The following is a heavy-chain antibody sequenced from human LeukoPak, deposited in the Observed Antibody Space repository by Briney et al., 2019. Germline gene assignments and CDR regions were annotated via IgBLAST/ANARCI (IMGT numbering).Heavy chain of an antibody. J-gene: IGHJ6*03. D-gene: IGHD2-2*01. Sequence: GGSLRLSCAASGFTVSSNYMSWVRQAPGKGLEWVSVIYSGGSTYYADSVKGRFTISRDNSKNTLYLQMNSLRAEDTAVYYCARAPNQLLSGSYYYYYMDVWGKGTTVTVSS. CDR3: ARAPNQLLSGSYYYYYMDV. CDR2: IYSGGST. V-gene: IGHV3-66*01. CDR1: GFTVSSNY.